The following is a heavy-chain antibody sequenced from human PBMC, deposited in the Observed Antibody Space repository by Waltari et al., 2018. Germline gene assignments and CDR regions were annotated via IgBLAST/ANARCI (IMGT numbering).Heavy chain of an antibody. D-gene: IGHD1-26*01. J-gene: IGHJ4*02. CDR2: IYTSGST. V-gene: IGHV4-4*07. Sequence: QVQLQESGPGLVQPSETLSLTCTVSGGSISSYYWSWIRQPAGKGLEWVGRIYTSGSTNYNPSRKSRVTMSVDTSKNQFSLKLSSVAAADTAVYYCARGTVGATVYDFDYWGQGTLVTVSS. CDR1: GGSISSYY. CDR3: ARGTVGATVYDFDY.